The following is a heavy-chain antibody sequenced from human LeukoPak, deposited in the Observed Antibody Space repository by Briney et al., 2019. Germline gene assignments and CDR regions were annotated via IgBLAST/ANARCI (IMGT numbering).Heavy chain of an antibody. Sequence: PGGSLRLSCAASGFTFSSYAMSWVRQAPGKGLEWVSAISGSGGSTYYADSVKGRFTISRDNSKNTLYLQMNSLRAEDTAVYYCAKVGCSGGSCYSVSYYFDYWGQGTLVTVSS. CDR3: AKVGCSGGSCYSVSYYFDY. V-gene: IGHV3-23*01. D-gene: IGHD2-15*01. CDR2: ISGSGGST. J-gene: IGHJ4*02. CDR1: GFTFSSYA.